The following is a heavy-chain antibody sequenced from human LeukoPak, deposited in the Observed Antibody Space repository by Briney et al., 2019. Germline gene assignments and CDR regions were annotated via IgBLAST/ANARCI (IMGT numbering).Heavy chain of an antibody. CDR1: GGSISSYY. CDR2: IYYSEST. D-gene: IGHD3-22*01. V-gene: IGHV4-59*01. J-gene: IGHJ4*02. CDR3: ARDSRGDYYDSSGYDY. Sequence: SETLSLTCTVSGGSISSYYWSWIRQPPGKGLEWIGYIYYSESTNYNPSLKSRVTISVDTSKNQFSLKLSSVTAADTAVYYCARDSRGDYYDSSGYDYWGQGTLVTVSS.